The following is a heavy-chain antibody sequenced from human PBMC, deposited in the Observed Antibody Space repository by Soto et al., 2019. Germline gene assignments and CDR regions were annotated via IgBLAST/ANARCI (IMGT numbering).Heavy chain of an antibody. D-gene: IGHD4-17*01. CDR2: IYHSGST. V-gene: IGHV4-30-2*01. Sequence: PSETLSLTCTVSEGYSSGGGDSWSWKQQPPGKGLEWIGYIYHSGSTYYNPSLKSRVTISVDRSKNQFSLKLSSVTAADTAVYYCARGPPTTVTYYFAYWGQGTLVTVS. J-gene: IGHJ4*02. CDR3: ARGPPTTVTYYFAY. CDR1: EGYSSGGGDS.